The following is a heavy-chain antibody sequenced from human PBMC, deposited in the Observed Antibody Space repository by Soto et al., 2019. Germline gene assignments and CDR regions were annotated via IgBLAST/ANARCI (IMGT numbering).Heavy chain of an antibody. CDR1: GYTFTSYD. CDR3: ARVGSWSNYYYYYMDV. CDR2: MNPNSGNT. Sequence: ASVKVSCKASGYTFTSYDINWVRQATGQGLEWMGWMNPNSGNTGYAQKFQGRVTMTRNTSISTAYMELSSLRSEDTAVYYCARVGSWSNYYYYYMDVWGKGTTVTVSS. V-gene: IGHV1-8*01. J-gene: IGHJ6*03. D-gene: IGHD6-13*01.